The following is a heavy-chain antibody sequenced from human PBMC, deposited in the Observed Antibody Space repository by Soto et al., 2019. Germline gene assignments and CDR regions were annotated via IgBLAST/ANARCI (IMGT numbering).Heavy chain of an antibody. D-gene: IGHD4-17*01. CDR3: ARDGVGDLAY. V-gene: IGHV1-18*01. CDR1: GYTFTSYG. Sequence: QVQLVQSGGEVKQPGASVKVSCKTSGYTFTSYGISWVRQAPGQGLEWMGWISGYNGDTKYVQKFQGPVTLTTDTSKNTAYVEVRSLRSDDTAGYYCARDGVGDLAYWGPGTLVTVSS. CDR2: ISGYNGDT. J-gene: IGHJ4*01.